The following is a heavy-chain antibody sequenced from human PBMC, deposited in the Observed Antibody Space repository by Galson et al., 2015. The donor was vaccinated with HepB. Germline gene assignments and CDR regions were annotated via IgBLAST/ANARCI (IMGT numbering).Heavy chain of an antibody. CDR3: ARDSVVPAASYMDV. CDR1: GFTFSSYG. D-gene: IGHD2-2*01. CDR2: IWYDGSNK. V-gene: IGHV3-33*01. J-gene: IGHJ6*03. Sequence: SLRLSCAASGFTFSSYGMHWVRQAPGKGLEWVAVIWYDGSNKYYADSVKGRFTISRDNSKNTLYLQMNSLRAEDTAVYYCARDSVVPAASYMDVWGKGTTVTVSS.